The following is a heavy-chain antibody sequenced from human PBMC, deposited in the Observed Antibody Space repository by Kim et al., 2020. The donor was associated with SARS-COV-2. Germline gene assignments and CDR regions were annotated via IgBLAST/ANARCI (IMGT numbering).Heavy chain of an antibody. CDR3: ARGGAYYFDS. J-gene: IGHJ4*02. V-gene: IGHV3-30*04. D-gene: IGHD3-16*01. CDR2: ISYDGSNK. Sequence: GGSLRLSCAASGFTFSSYAMHWVRQAPGKGLEWVAVISYDGSNKYYADSVKGRFTISRDNSKNTLYLQMNSLRAEDTAVYYCARGGAYYFDSWGQGTLVTVSS. CDR1: GFTFSSYA.